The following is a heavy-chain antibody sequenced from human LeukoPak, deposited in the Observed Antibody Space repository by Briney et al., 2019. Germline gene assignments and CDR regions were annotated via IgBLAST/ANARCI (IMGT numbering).Heavy chain of an antibody. Sequence: GGSLRLSCAASGFTFSSYAMSSVRQAPGKGLEWVSAISGSGGSTYYADSVKGRFTISRDNPKNTLYLQMNSLRAEDTAVYYCAKADILTGYPSFDYWGQGTLVTVSS. J-gene: IGHJ4*02. CDR3: AKADILTGYPSFDY. CDR2: ISGSGGST. D-gene: IGHD3-9*01. CDR1: GFTFSSYA. V-gene: IGHV3-23*01.